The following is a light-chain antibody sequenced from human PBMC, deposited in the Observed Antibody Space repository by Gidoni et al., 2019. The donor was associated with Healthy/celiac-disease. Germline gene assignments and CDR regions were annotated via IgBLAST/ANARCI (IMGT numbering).Light chain of an antibody. CDR2: AAS. J-gene: IGKJ1*01. V-gene: IGKV1-39*01. Sequence: DIQMTQSPSSLSASVGDRVTITCRASQSISSYLNWYQQKPGKAPNLLIYAASSLQSGVPSRFSGSGSGTDFTLTISSLQPEDFATYYCQQSYSTPRTFGQXTKVEIK. CDR1: QSISSY. CDR3: QQSYSTPRT.